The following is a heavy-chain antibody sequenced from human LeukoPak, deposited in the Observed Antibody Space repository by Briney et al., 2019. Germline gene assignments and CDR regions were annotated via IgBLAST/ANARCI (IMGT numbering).Heavy chain of an antibody. D-gene: IGHD2-21*01. CDR3: ATSPPLVVIAMFDYFDY. V-gene: IGHV4-30-2*01. CDR1: GGSISSGGYY. CDR2: IYHSGST. J-gene: IGHJ4*02. Sequence: SETLSLTCTVSGGSISSGGYYWSWIRQPPGKGLEWIGYIYHSGSTYYNPSLKSRVSISVDRSKNQFSLKLSSVTAADTAVYYCATSPPLVVIAMFDYFDYWGQGTLVTVSS.